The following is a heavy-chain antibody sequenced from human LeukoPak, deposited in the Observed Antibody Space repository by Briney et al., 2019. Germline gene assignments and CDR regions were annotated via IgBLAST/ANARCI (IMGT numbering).Heavy chain of an antibody. Sequence: PSETLSLTCTVSGGSISSGGYYWSWIRQHPGKGLEWIGYIYYSGSTYYNPSLKSRVTISVDTSKNQFSLKLSSVTAADTAVYYCARDHDGNLDYWGQGTLVTVSS. D-gene: IGHD4-23*01. CDR3: ARDHDGNLDY. V-gene: IGHV4-31*03. J-gene: IGHJ4*02. CDR2: IYYSGST. CDR1: GGSISSGGYY.